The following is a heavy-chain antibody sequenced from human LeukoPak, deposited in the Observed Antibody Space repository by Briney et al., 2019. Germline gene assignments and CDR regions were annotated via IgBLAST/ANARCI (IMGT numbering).Heavy chain of an antibody. CDR3: ARVAKERVGGVYYFDY. D-gene: IGHD1-1*01. V-gene: IGHV3-13*01. J-gene: IGHJ4*02. CDR2: IGTAGDT. Sequence: PGGSLRLSCAASGFTFSDYDIHCVRQATGKGMEWVSAIGTAGDTYYTGSVKGRFTISRENAKNSLYLQMNSLRAGDTAVYYCARVAKERVGGVYYFDYWGQGTLVTVSS. CDR1: GFTFSDYD.